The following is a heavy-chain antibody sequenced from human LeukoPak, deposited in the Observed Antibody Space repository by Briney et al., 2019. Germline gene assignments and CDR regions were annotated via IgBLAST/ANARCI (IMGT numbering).Heavy chain of an antibody. D-gene: IGHD2-8*01. CDR1: GGSIRSSNYY. CDR3: ARVLQNIVLMPTSLAGWFDP. CDR2: IDYSGST. V-gene: IGHV4-39*01. Sequence: SETLSLTCTVSGGSIRSSNYYWGWIRQPPGKGLEWIGSIDYSGSTYYKTSLKSRVTISVDTPKNRFSLRLSSVTAADTAVYYCARVLQNIVLMPTSLAGWFDPWGQGTLVTVSS. J-gene: IGHJ5*02.